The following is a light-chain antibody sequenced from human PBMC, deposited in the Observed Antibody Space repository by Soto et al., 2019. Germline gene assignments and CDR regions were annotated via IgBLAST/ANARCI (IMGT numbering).Light chain of an antibody. J-gene: IGLJ1*01. V-gene: IGLV2-23*02. CDR1: STDVGTYNL. Sequence: QSALTQPASVSGSPGQSITISCTGTSTDVGTYNLVSWYQQHPGKAPKLMIHEVNKRPSGVSNRFSGSKSGNTASLTISGLQAEDEADYYCCSYASSSTPYVFGTGTKLTVL. CDR2: EVN. CDR3: CSYASSSTPYV.